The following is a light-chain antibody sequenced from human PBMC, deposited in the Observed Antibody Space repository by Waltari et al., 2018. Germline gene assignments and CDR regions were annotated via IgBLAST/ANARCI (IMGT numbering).Light chain of an antibody. V-gene: IGLV3-21*02. CDR3: HLWDGLLDHVV. Sequence: SYILTQPPSVSVAPGQAASITCGGADIGGRSVHWSQQGPGQAPILVVFDDSDRPSGIPERFSGSRAGNTATLTISRVEAGDEADYFCHLWDGLLDHVVFGGGTKLTVL. CDR2: DDS. CDR1: DIGGRS. J-gene: IGLJ2*01.